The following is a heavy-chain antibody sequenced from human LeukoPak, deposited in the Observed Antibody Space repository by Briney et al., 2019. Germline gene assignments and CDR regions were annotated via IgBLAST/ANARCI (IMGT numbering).Heavy chain of an antibody. V-gene: IGHV1-2*02. CDR2: INPNSGGT. J-gene: IGHJ3*02. CDR3: ARPSYDYVWGSYRYRHAFDI. D-gene: IGHD3-16*02. CDR1: GYTFTGYY. Sequence: ASVKVSCKASGYTFTGYYMHWVRQAPGQGLEWMGWINPNSGGTNYAQKFQGGVTMTRDTSISTAYMELSRLRSDDTAVYYCARPSYDYVWGSYRYRHAFDIWGQGTMVTVSS.